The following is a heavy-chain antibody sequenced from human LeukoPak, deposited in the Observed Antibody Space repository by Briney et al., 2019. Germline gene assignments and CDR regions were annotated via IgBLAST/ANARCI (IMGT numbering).Heavy chain of an antibody. CDR1: TDSISGYY. J-gene: IGHJ4*02. CDR3: AREYRDGYNYYFDY. Sequence: SETLSLTCSVPTDSISGYYWSWIRQPPGKGLEWIGYIYYSGSTNYNPSLKSRVTISVDTSKNQFSLKLSSVTAADTAVYYCAREYRDGYNYYFDYWGQGTLVTVSS. CDR2: IYYSGST. V-gene: IGHV4-59*01. D-gene: IGHD5-24*01.